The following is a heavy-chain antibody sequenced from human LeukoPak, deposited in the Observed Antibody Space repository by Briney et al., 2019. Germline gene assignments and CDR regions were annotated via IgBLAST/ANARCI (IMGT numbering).Heavy chain of an antibody. D-gene: IGHD6-25*01. J-gene: IGHJ4*02. CDR3: ARALAAAGSY. Sequence: GGSLRLSCAASGFTFSSYGMHWVRQAPGKGLEWVAVIWYDGSQKYYVDSVKGRFTISRDNAKNSLYLQMNSLRAEDTAVYYCARALAAAGSYWGQGTLVTVSS. CDR1: GFTFSSYG. CDR2: IWYDGSQK. V-gene: IGHV3-33*01.